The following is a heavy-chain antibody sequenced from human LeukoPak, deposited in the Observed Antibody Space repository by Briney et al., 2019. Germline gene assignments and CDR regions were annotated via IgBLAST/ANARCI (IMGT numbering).Heavy chain of an antibody. CDR1: GGSFSGYS. J-gene: IGHJ3*02. D-gene: IGHD3-10*01. CDR3: ARGPSPSQFGVGAFDI. Sequence: SETLSLTCAVHGGSFSGYSWHWIRQSPGKGLEWIGEINRSGTTNYNESLKSRVTMSVDTSKIQFSLSLRSVTAADTAVYYCARGPSPSQFGVGAFDIWGQGTMVTVSS. CDR2: INRSGTT. V-gene: IGHV4-34*01.